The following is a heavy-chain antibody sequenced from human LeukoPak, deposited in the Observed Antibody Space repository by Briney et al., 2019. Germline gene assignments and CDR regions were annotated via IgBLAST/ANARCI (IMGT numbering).Heavy chain of an antibody. J-gene: IGHJ4*02. CDR1: GGTFSSYA. D-gene: IGHD5-12*01. Sequence: GASVKVSCKASGGTFSSYAISWVRQAPGQGLEWMGGIIPIFGTANYAQKFQGRVTITADESTSTAYMELSSLRSEDTAVYYCARVPGYSGYEYYFDYWGQGTLVTVSS. V-gene: IGHV1-69*13. CDR3: ARVPGYSGYEYYFDY. CDR2: IIPIFGTA.